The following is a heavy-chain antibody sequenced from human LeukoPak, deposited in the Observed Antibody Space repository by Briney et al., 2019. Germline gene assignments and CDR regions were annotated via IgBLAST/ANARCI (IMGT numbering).Heavy chain of an antibody. CDR3: AKGTYDILTGYYFLDY. V-gene: IGHV3-23*01. Sequence: GGSLRLSCAASGFTFSSYAMSWVRQAPGKGLEWVSAISVSGGSTLYADAVKGRFTISRDNSKNTLYLQMNSLRAEDTAVYYCAKGTYDILTGYYFLDYWGQGTLVTVSS. D-gene: IGHD3-9*01. CDR2: ISVSGGST. J-gene: IGHJ4*02. CDR1: GFTFSSYA.